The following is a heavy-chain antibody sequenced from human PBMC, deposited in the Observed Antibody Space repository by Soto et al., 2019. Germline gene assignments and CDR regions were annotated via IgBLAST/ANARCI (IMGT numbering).Heavy chain of an antibody. J-gene: IGHJ4*02. CDR3: AKQFSGWYYYFDY. CDR2: ISYDGSTR. D-gene: IGHD6-19*01. Sequence: QVQLVESGGGVVQPGRSLRLSCAASGFTFSTNAMHWVRQAPGKGLEWVAVISYDGSTRYYADSMKGRFTISRDNSKNTLYLQMNNLRAEDTAVYYCAKQFSGWYYYFDYWGQGTLVTVSS. V-gene: IGHV3-30-3*02. CDR1: GFTFSTNA.